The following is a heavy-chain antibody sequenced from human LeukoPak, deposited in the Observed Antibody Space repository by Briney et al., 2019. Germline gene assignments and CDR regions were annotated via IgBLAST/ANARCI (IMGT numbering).Heavy chain of an antibody. CDR3: ARDVGSSWYQGSPTKLRPNWFDP. CDR1: GGSISSGGYY. V-gene: IGHV4-31*03. Sequence: PSETLSLTCTVSGGSISSGGYYWSWIRQHPGKGLEWIGYIYYSGSTYYNPSLKSRVTISVDTSKNQFSLKLSSVTAADTAVYYCARDVGSSWYQGSPTKLRPNWFDPWGQGTLVTVSS. CDR2: IYYSGST. J-gene: IGHJ5*02. D-gene: IGHD6-13*01.